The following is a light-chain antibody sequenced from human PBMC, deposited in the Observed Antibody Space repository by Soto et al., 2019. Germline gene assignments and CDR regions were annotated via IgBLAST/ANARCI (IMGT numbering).Light chain of an antibody. CDR2: GNS. J-gene: IGLJ1*01. Sequence: QSVLTQPPSVSGAPGQRVTISCTGSSSNIGAGYDVHWYQQLPGTAPKLLIYGNSKRPSGVPDRFSGSKSGTSASLAITGLQAEDEADYYCQSYDSSLSGGVFGTGTKLTVL. CDR3: QSYDSSLSGGV. V-gene: IGLV1-40*01. CDR1: SSNIGAGYD.